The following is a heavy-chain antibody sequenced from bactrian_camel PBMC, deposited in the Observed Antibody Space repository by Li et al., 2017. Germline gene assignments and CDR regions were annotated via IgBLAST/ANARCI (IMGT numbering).Heavy chain of an antibody. CDR1: GYTFNTY. CDR2: IDSDGDT. J-gene: IGHJ4*01. CDR3: AAGRGKLLGDWDPVY. V-gene: IGHV3S26*01. D-gene: IGHD1*01. Sequence: HVQLVESGGGSALAGGSVRLSCAASGYTFNTYSWFRQAPGQEREGIAVIDSDGDTAYAESMKDRFTISVDNAKNTLYLQMNSLKPEDTAMYYRAAGRGKLLGDWDPVYWGRGTQVTVS.